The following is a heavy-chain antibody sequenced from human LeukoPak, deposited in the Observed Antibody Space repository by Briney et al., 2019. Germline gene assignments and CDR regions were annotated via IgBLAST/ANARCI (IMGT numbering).Heavy chain of an antibody. CDR2: ISGSGGST. CDR3: VRAQGYCSGGSCSFYYFDY. J-gene: IGHJ4*02. Sequence: GGSLRLSCAASGFTFSTYGMHWVRQAPGKGLEWVSAISGSGGSTYYADSVKGRFTISRDNSKNTLYLQMNSLRAEDTAVYYCVRAQGYCSGGSCSFYYFDYWGQGTLVTVSS. CDR1: GFTFSTYG. D-gene: IGHD2-15*01. V-gene: IGHV3-23*01.